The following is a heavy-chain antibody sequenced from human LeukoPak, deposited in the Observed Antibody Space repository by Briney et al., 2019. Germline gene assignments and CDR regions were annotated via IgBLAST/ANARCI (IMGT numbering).Heavy chain of an antibody. CDR2: IYYSGST. D-gene: IGHD3-10*01. Sequence: SETLSLTCTVSGGSMSNYYWTWMRQPPGKGLEWVGYIYYSGSTNYSPSLKSRVTISVDTSKNQFSLKLSSVTAADTAVYYCARLRDYGSGTYYNDYWGQGTLVTVSS. CDR3: ARLRDYGSGTYYNDY. V-gene: IGHV4-59*08. J-gene: IGHJ4*02. CDR1: GGSMSNYY.